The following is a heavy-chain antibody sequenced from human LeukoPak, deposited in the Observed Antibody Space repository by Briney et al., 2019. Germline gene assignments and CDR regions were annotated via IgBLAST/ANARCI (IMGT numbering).Heavy chain of an antibody. D-gene: IGHD6-19*01. J-gene: IGHJ4*02. CDR1: GYTFTGYY. V-gene: IGHV1-2*02. CDR2: INPNSGGT. CDR3: ARDGGIESSGWPPGADY. Sequence: GASVKVSCKASGYTFTGYYMHWVRQAPGQGLEWMGWINPNSGGTNYAQKFQGRVTMTSDTSISTAYMELSRLRSDDTAVYYCARDGGIESSGWPPGADYWGQGTLVTVSS.